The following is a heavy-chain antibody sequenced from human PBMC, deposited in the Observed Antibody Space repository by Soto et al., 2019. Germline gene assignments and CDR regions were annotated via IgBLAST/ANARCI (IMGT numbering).Heavy chain of an antibody. CDR1: GFTFSAFS. D-gene: IGHD3-9*01. J-gene: IGHJ6*03. CDR2: INEASTYI. Sequence: EVRLVESGGGLVEPGGSLRLSCAASGFTFSAFSMNWVRQAPGKGLEWLSSINEASTYIYYGDSLRGRSTISRANAKNSLYLQIDSRTAEDTAEYYCVRDFGRYFRSGYMDVWGDGATVIVSS. V-gene: IGHV3-21*02. CDR3: VRDFGRYFRSGYMDV.